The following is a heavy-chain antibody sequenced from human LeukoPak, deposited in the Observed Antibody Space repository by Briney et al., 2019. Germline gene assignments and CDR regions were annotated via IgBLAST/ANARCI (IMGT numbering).Heavy chain of an antibody. CDR2: LYSSGST. J-gene: IGHJ4*02. CDR1: GASISSYY. D-gene: IGHD2-15*01. V-gene: IGHV4-4*07. CDR3: AREYCSSNKCYTAWDF. Sequence: SETLSLTCAVSGASISSYYWSWIRQSAGKGLEWIGRLYSSGSTNYNPSLKSRVTMSLDTSKNQFSLKLNSVTAADTAVYYCAREYCSSNKCYTAWDFRGQGTLVTVSS.